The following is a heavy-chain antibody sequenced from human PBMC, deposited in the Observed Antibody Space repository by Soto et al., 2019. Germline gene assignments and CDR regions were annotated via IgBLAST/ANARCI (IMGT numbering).Heavy chain of an antibody. Sequence: SETLSLTCTVSGGSISSSSYYWGWIRQPPGKWLEWIGSIYYSGSTYYNPSLKSRVTISVDTSKNQFSLKLSSVTAADTAVYYCARQSSRYNWNYENYYYYGMDVWGQGTTVTVSS. D-gene: IGHD1-7*01. CDR2: IYYSGST. V-gene: IGHV4-39*01. CDR1: GGSISSSSYY. CDR3: ARQSSRYNWNYENYYYYGMDV. J-gene: IGHJ6*02.